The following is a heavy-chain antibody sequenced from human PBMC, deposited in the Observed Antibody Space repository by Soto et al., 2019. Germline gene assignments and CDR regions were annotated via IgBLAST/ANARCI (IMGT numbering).Heavy chain of an antibody. D-gene: IGHD4-4*01. CDR3: ASTPNAYSNYNFDY. Sequence: SETLSLTCAVYGGSFSGYYWSWIRQPPGKGLEWIGEIDHSGSTNYNPSLKSRVTISVDTSMNQFSLKLSSVTAADTAVFYCASTPNAYSNYNFDYWGQGTLVTVSS. V-gene: IGHV4-34*01. J-gene: IGHJ4*02. CDR2: IDHSGST. CDR1: GGSFSGYY.